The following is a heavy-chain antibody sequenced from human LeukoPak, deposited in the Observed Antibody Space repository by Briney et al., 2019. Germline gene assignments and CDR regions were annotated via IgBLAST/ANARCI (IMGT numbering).Heavy chain of an antibody. D-gene: IGHD5-18*01. CDR2: ISASGITI. Sequence: GSLRLSCAASGFSFSDYYMSWIRQAPGKGLEWISYISASGITIYYADSVKGRFTISRDNAKNSLYLQMNSLRAEDTAVYYCARDLGGYTYGHLFDYWGQGTLVTVSS. V-gene: IGHV3-11*01. CDR3: ARDLGGYTYGHLFDY. J-gene: IGHJ4*02. CDR1: GFSFSDYY.